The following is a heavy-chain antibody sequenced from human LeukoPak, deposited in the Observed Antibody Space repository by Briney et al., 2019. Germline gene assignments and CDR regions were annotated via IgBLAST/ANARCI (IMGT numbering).Heavy chain of an antibody. D-gene: IGHD6-19*01. CDR2: ISAYNGNT. J-gene: IGHJ6*02. Sequence: ASVKVSCKASGYTFTSYGISGVRQAPGQGLEWMGWISAYNGNTNYAQKLQGRVTMTTDTSTSTAYMELRSLRSDDTAVYYCARVPLRTYSSGWYYYYYGMDVWGQGTTVTVSS. V-gene: IGHV1-18*01. CDR3: ARVPLRTYSSGWYYYYYGMDV. CDR1: GYTFTSYG.